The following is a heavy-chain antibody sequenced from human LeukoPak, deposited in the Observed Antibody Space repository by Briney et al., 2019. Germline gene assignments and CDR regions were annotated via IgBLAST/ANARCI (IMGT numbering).Heavy chain of an antibody. D-gene: IGHD2-15*01. J-gene: IGHJ2*01. CDR1: GFTFSNYW. CDR2: INSDGSST. Sequence: GGSLRLSCAASGFTFSNYWMHWVRQAPGKGLVWVSRINSDGSSTNYADSVKSRFTISRDNAKNTLSLQMNSLRAEDTAVYYCARDRPRYCRGASCYSWYFDLWGRGTLVTVSS. CDR3: ARDRPRYCRGASCYSWYFDL. V-gene: IGHV3-74*01.